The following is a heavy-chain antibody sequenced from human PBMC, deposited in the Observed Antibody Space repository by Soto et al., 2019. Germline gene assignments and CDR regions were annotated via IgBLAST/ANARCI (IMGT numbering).Heavy chain of an antibody. CDR2: MNPNSGNT. J-gene: IGHJ4*02. CDR3: TVWGSGNDFGAA. Sequence: ASVKVSCKASGYTFTSYDINWVRQATGQGLEWMGWMNPNSGNTGYAQKFQGRVTMTRNTSISTAYMELSSLKTEDTAVYYCTVWGSGNDFGAAWGQGILVTVSS. D-gene: IGHD3-10*01. V-gene: IGHV1-8*01. CDR1: GYTFTSYD.